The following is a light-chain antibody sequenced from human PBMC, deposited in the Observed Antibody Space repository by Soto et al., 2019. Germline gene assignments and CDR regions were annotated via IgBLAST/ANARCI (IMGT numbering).Light chain of an antibody. CDR3: SSYTRSDIFI. CDR2: EVS. J-gene: IGLJ1*01. V-gene: IGLV2-14*01. Sequence: QSALTQPASVSGSPGQSITISCTGTSSDVGGYDYVSWYQHHPGKAPKLMIYEVSNRPSGVSNRFSGSKSGNTASLTISGLQAEDEADYYCSSYTRSDIFIFGTGTKVTVL. CDR1: SSDVGGYDY.